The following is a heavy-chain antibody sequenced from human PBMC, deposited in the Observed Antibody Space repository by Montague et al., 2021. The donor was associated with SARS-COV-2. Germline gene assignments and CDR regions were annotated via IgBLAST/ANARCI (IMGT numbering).Heavy chain of an antibody. CDR1: GGSISSGSYY. D-gene: IGHD3-16*01. CDR3: ARRLGGSVWLDY. J-gene: IGHJ4*02. Sequence: SETLSLTCTVAGGSISSGSYYWGWFRQPPGKGLEWIGNIHSSGTTYYKSRVTISVDTSKNQFSLKMTSVTAADTAVYYCARRLGGSVWLDYWGQGTLVTVSS. V-gene: IGHV4-39*01. CDR2: IHSSGTT.